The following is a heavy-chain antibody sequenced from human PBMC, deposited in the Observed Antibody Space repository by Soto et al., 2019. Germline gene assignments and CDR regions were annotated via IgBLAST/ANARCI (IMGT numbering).Heavy chain of an antibody. Sequence: PGESLKISCKGSGYSFSTYWIAWVRQTPGKGLEWMGVIYPGDSDTRYSPSFQGQVTISADKSISTAYLQWSSLKASDTAMYYCARLAWSGYYGWFDPWGQGTQVTVSS. CDR3: ARLAWSGYYGWFDP. CDR2: IYPGDSDT. D-gene: IGHD3-3*01. V-gene: IGHV5-51*01. J-gene: IGHJ5*02. CDR1: GYSFSTYW.